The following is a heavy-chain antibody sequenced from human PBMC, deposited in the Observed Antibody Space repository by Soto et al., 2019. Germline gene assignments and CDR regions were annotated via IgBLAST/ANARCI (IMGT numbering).Heavy chain of an antibody. J-gene: IGHJ4*02. D-gene: IGHD3-22*01. Sequence: PGGSLRLSCAASGFTFSNAWMSWVRQAPGKGLEWVGRIKSKTDGGTTDYAAPVKGRFTISRDDSKNTLYLQMNSLKTEDTAVYYCTTEYLNYYDSSGYYPRFDYWGQGTLVTVS. CDR1: GFTFSNAW. CDR3: TTEYLNYYDSSGYYPRFDY. V-gene: IGHV3-15*01. CDR2: IKSKTDGGTT.